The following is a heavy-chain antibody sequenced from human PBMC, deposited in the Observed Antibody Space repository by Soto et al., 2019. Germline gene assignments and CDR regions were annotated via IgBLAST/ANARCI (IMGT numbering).Heavy chain of an antibody. CDR1: GFTFSSYW. Sequence: GSLRLSCAASGFTFSSYWMSWVRQAPGKGLEWVANIKQDGSEKYYVDSVKGRFTISRDNAKNSLYLQMNSLRAEDTAVYYCARDAPSGGSSGYYFDYWGQGTLVTVSS. CDR2: IKQDGSEK. J-gene: IGHJ4*02. V-gene: IGHV3-7*01. D-gene: IGHD3-22*01. CDR3: ARDAPSGGSSGYYFDY.